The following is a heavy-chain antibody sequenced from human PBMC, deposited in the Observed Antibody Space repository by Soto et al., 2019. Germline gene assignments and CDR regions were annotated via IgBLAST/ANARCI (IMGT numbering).Heavy chain of an antibody. CDR2: INHSGST. CDR1: GDSISSWYY. Sequence: SETLSLTCAVSGDSISSWYYCSWIRQRPVEGLEWIGEINHSGSTNYNPSLKSRVTISMDKSKNHFSLEMTSVTVADTAVYFCARGAVVDVVAAFKRELDPWGPGLLVTVSS. J-gene: IGHJ5*02. CDR3: ARGAVVDVVAAFKRELDP. V-gene: IGHV4-4*02. D-gene: IGHD5-12*01.